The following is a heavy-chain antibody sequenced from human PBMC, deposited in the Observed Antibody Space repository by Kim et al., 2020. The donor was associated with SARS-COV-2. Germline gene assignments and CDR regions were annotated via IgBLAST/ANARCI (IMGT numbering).Heavy chain of an antibody. V-gene: IGHV3-33*06. CDR2: IWYDGSNK. D-gene: IGHD3-10*01. Sequence: GGSLRLSCAASGFTFSSYAMHWVRQAPGKGLEWVAVIWYDGSNKYYADSVKGRFTISRDNSKNTLYLQMNSLRAEDTAVYYCAKGIWFGELLHNWFDPWGQGTLVTVSS. CDR3: AKGIWFGELLHNWFDP. J-gene: IGHJ5*02. CDR1: GFTFSSYA.